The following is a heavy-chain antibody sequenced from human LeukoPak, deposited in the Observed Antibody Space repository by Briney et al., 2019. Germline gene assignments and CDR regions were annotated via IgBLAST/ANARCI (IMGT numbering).Heavy chain of an antibody. CDR1: GGSFSGYY. CDR3: ARGTPPALFDY. Sequence: PSETLSLTCAGYGGSFSGYYWSWIRQPPGKGLEWIGEINHSGSTNYNPSLKSRVTISVDTSKNQFSLKLSSVTAADTAVYYCARGTPPALFDYWGQGTLVTVSS. V-gene: IGHV4-34*01. J-gene: IGHJ4*02. CDR2: INHSGST.